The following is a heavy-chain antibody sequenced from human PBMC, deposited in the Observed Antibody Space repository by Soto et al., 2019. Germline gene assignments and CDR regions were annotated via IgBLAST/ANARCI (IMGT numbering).Heavy chain of an antibody. CDR3: ARGPNCSGGSCYSSFDY. J-gene: IGHJ4*02. V-gene: IGHV3-33*01. D-gene: IGHD2-15*01. CDR2: IWYDGSNK. CDR1: GFTFSSYG. Sequence: SGGSLRLSCAASGFTFSSYGMHWVRQAPGKGLEWVAVIWYDGSNKYYADSVKGRFTISRDNSKNTLYLQMNSLRSEDTAVYYCARGPNCSGGSCYSSFDYWGQGTLVTVSS.